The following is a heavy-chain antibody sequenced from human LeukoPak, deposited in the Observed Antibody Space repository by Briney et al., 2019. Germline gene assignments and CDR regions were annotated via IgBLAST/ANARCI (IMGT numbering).Heavy chain of an antibody. CDR3: AKDSINSELGYCSGTSCSLDS. D-gene: IGHD2-2*01. V-gene: IGHV3-23*01. J-gene: IGHJ5*02. CDR1: GFTFSSYA. Sequence: GGSLRLSCAASGFTFSSYAMSWVRQAPGKGLEWVSAISGSGGSTYYADSVKGRFTISRDNSKNTLYLQMNSLRAEDTAIYYCAKDSINSELGYCSGTSCSLDSWGQGTLVTGSS. CDR2: ISGSGGST.